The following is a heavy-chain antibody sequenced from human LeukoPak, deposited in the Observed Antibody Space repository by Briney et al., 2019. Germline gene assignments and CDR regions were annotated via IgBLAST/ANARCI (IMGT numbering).Heavy chain of an antibody. V-gene: IGHV3-53*01. Sequence: GGSLRLSCAASGFIVSSHYMSWVRQAPGKGLEWVSVIYSGFNTYYADSVKGRFTISRDNSKNTLYLQMNSLRAEDTAMYYCAREAVAGPFDYWGQGTLVTVSS. CDR1: GFIVSSHY. D-gene: IGHD6-19*01. CDR3: AREAVAGPFDY. CDR2: IYSGFNT. J-gene: IGHJ4*02.